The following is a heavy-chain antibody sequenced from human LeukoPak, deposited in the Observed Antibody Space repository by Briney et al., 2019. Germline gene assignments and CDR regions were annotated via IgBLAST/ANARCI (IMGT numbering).Heavy chain of an antibody. CDR3: ARKNMATITS. CDR1: GGSISSYY. J-gene: IGHJ4*02. V-gene: IGHV4-59*08. CDR2: IYYSGST. D-gene: IGHD5-24*01. Sequence: SETLSLTCTVSGGSISSYYWSWIRQPPGKGLEWIGYIYYSGSTNYNPSLKSRVTISVDTSKNQFSLKLSSVTAADTAVYYCARKNMATITSWGQGTLVTVSS.